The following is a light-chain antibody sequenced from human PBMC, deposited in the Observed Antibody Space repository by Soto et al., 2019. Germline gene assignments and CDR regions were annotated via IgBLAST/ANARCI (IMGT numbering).Light chain of an antibody. CDR1: QSISSW. V-gene: IGKV1-5*01. J-gene: IGKJ5*01. CDR3: QQYDSFSST. CDR2: DSS. Sequence: DIQMTQSPSTLSASVGDRVTITCRASQSISSWLAWYQQKPGRAPKLLIYDSSSLESGVPSRFSGSGSGTEFSLTISSLQPDDFATYYCQQYDSFSSTCGQGTRREIK.